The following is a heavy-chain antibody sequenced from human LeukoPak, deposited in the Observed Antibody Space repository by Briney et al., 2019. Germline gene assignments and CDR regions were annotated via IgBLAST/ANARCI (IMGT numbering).Heavy chain of an antibody. CDR3: ARAGWFSTTWHFDY. D-gene: IGHD6-19*01. V-gene: IGHV4-59*01. J-gene: IGHJ4*02. CDR2: IYYTGST. CDR1: GDSISLDY. Sequence: SESLSLTCTVSGDSISLDYCSSIRQPPGKGLGLIGYIYYTGSTKSNPSIKSRIKISVDTSKKQSSLNLSSVTAADTAVYYCARAGWFSTTWHFDYWGQGILVTVSS.